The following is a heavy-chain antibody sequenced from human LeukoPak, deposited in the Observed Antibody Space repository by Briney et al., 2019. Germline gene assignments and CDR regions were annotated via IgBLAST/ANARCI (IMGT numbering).Heavy chain of an antibody. J-gene: IGHJ4*02. Sequence: GASVKVSCKASGYTFTSYDINWVRRATGQGLEWMGWMNPNSGNTGYEQKFQGRVTITRNTSISTAYMELSSLRSEDTAVYYCARGLRAVVVITDYFDYWGQGTLVTVSS. V-gene: IGHV1-8*03. D-gene: IGHD3-22*01. CDR1: GYTFTSYD. CDR2: MNPNSGNT. CDR3: ARGLRAVVVITDYFDY.